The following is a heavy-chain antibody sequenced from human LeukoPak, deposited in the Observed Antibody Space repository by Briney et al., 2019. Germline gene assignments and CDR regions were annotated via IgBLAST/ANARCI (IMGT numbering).Heavy chain of an antibody. V-gene: IGHV5-51*01. Sequence: GESLKISCKGSGYSFTSYWIGWVRQMPGKGLEWMGIIYPGDSDTRYSPSFQGQVTISADKSIGTAYLQWSSLKASDTAMYYCARQTHRVSYYDSSGYDNWGQGTLVTVFS. CDR1: GYSFTSYW. J-gene: IGHJ4*02. CDR3: ARQTHRVSYYDSSGYDN. CDR2: IYPGDSDT. D-gene: IGHD3-22*01.